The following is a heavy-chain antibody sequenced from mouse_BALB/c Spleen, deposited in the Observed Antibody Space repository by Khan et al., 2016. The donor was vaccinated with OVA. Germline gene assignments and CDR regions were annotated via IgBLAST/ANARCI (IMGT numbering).Heavy chain of an antibody. V-gene: IGHV3-2*02. CDR3: ARDYGSSYLFFDY. Sequence: EVQLVESGPGLVKPSQSLSLTCTVTGYSITSDYAWNWIRQFPGNKLEWMAYITYSGSTGYNPSLKSRISITRDTSKNQFFLQLNSVTTEDTATCYCARDYGSSYLFFDYWGQGTTLTVSS. CDR2: ITYSGST. D-gene: IGHD1-1*01. J-gene: IGHJ2*01. CDR1: GYSITSDYA.